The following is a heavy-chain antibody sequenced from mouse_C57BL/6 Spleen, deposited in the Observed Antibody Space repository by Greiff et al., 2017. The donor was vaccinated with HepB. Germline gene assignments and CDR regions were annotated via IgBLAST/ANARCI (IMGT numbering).Heavy chain of an antibody. Sequence: QVQLKESGPELVKPGASVKISCKASGYTFTDYYINWVKQRPGQGLEWIGWIFPGSGSTYYNEKFKGKATLTVDKSSSTAYMLLSSLTSEDSAVYFCARWNYGSSLYYFDYWGQGTTLTVSS. CDR2: IFPGSGST. CDR3: ARWNYGSSLYYFDY. V-gene: IGHV1-75*01. J-gene: IGHJ2*01. CDR1: GYTFTDYY. D-gene: IGHD1-1*01.